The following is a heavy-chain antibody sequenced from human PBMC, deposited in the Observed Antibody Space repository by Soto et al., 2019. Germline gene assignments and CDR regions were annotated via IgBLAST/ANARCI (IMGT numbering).Heavy chain of an antibody. CDR3: TTYDSSGARFDY. CDR1: GGSISSGDYY. V-gene: IGHV4-30-4*01. CDR2: IYYSGST. Sequence: SETLSLTCTVSGGSISSGDYYWSWIRQPPGKGLEWIGYIYYSGSTYYNPSLKSRVTISVDTSKNQFSLKLSSVTAADTAVYYCTTYDSSGARFDYGGQGTLLTVSS. J-gene: IGHJ4*02. D-gene: IGHD3-22*01.